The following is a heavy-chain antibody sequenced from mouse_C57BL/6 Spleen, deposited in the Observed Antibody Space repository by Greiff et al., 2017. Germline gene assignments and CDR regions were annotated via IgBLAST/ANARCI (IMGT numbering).Heavy chain of an antibody. CDR2: INPGSGGT. D-gene: IGHD4-1*02. V-gene: IGHV1-54*01. Sequence: VQRVESGAELVRPGTSVKVSCKASGYAFTNYLIEWVKQRPGQGLEWIGVINPGSGGTNYNEKFKGKATLTADKSSSTAYMQLSSLTSEDSAVYFCARQLAYYYAMDYWGQGTSVTVSS. J-gene: IGHJ4*01. CDR1: GYAFTNYL. CDR3: ARQLAYYYAMDY.